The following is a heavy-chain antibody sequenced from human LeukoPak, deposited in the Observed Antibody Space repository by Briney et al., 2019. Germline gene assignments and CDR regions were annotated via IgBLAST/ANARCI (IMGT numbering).Heavy chain of an antibody. CDR1: GFTVSNNC. CDR3: ARERGDKDMAGGSSFDV. CDR2: ICSDGRL. V-gene: IGHV3-53*01. D-gene: IGHD2-21*01. J-gene: IGHJ3*01. Sequence: GGSLRLSCAAAGFTVSNNCVTWVRQAPGKGLEWVSDICSDGRLFYADSVKGRFSVSRDNSENTVYLQVTSLRADDTAVYFCARERGDKDMAGGSSFDVWGQGTLVIVSS.